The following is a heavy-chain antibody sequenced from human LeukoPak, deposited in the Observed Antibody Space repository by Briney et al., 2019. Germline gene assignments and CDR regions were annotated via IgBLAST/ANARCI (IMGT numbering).Heavy chain of an antibody. D-gene: IGHD7-27*01. J-gene: IGHJ4*02. Sequence: GGSLRLSCAASGFTFTDYTMNWVRHAPGKGLELVSSISSSSSYINYADSVKGRFTISRDNAENSVYLQMNSLRAEDTAVYYCARDPPVTGELALGRQRIFYQWGQGTLVTVSS. CDR3: ARDPPVTGELALGRQRIFYQ. V-gene: IGHV3-21*01. CDR2: ISSSSSYI. CDR1: GFTFTDYT.